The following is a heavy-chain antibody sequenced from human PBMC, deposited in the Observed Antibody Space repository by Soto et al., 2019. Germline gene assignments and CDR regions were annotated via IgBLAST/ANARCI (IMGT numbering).Heavy chain of an antibody. CDR3: AKEGGGGAAMVTSYFDY. V-gene: IGHV3-23*01. CDR2: ISPNGDAT. Sequence: PGGSLRLSCAASGFTFSTYAMSWVRQAPGKGLEWVSAISPNGDATYYADSVKGRFTISRDNSRNTLYLQMNSLRADDTAIYYCAKEGGGGAAMVTSYFDYWGQGTVVTVSS. D-gene: IGHD5-18*01. CDR1: GFTFSTYA. J-gene: IGHJ4*02.